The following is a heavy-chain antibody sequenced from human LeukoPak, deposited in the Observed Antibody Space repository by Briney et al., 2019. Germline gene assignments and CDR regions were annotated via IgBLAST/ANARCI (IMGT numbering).Heavy chain of an antibody. J-gene: IGHJ4*02. CDR2: INPNSGGT. D-gene: IGHD6-19*01. V-gene: IGHV1-2*02. CDR1: GYTFTGYY. Sequence: ASVKVSCKASGYTFTGYYMHWVRQAPGQGLEWMGWINPNSGGTNYAQKFQGRVTMTRDTSISTAYMELSRLRFDDTAVYYCARWEGSGWSFDYWGQGTLVTVSS. CDR3: ARWEGSGWSFDY.